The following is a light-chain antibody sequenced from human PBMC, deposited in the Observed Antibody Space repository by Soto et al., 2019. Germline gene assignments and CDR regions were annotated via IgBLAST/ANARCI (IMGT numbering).Light chain of an antibody. V-gene: IGKV3-11*01. CDR3: QQRGTSIT. J-gene: IGKJ5*01. Sequence: IVLTQSPATLSLWPGETAVLSCRASQTVNTYLSWYQQRPSQAPRLLIYDASKRVPGIPARFSGSGSGTDFTLTISSLEPEDFALYYCQQRGTSITFGQGTRLEIE. CDR2: DAS. CDR1: QTVNTY.